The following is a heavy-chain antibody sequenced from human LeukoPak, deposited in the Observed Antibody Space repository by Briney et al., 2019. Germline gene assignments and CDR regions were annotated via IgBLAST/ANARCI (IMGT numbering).Heavy chain of an antibody. CDR2: ISWNSGSI. CDR1: GFAFDDYA. Sequence: GGSLRLSCAASGFAFDDYAMHWVRQAPGKGLVWVSGISWNSGSIGYADSVKGRFTISRDNAKNSLYLQMNSLRAEDTALYYCAKGYDYGPFDIWGQGTMVTVSS. D-gene: IGHD4-17*01. V-gene: IGHV3-9*01. J-gene: IGHJ3*02. CDR3: AKGYDYGPFDI.